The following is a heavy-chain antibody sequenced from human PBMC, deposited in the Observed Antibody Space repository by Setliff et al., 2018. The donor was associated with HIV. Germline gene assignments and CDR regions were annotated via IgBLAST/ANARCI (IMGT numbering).Heavy chain of an antibody. J-gene: IGHJ4*02. CDR3: LRERNFWSRSPG. CDR1: TFTVSGNY. D-gene: IGHD3-3*01. V-gene: IGHV3-66*02. CDR2: LNSGGST. Sequence: PGGSLRLSCAVSTFTVSGNYMSWVRQAPGKGLEWVSVLNSGGSTYHADTVKGRFTISRDNSKNTLYLQMNSLRAEDTAVYYCLRERNFWSRSPGWGQGTLVTVSS.